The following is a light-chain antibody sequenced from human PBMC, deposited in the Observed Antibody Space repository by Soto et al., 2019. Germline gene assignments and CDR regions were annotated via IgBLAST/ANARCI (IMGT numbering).Light chain of an antibody. V-gene: IGKV1-9*01. CDR1: QGISSY. CDR2: TAS. Sequence: DIQLTQSPSFLSASVGDRVTITCRASQGISSYLAWYQLKPGKAPKLLISTASTLQSGVPSRFSGSGSGTEFTLTISSLQPEDFATYYCQQYMSYSFGQGTKVDIK. CDR3: QQYMSYS. J-gene: IGKJ1*01.